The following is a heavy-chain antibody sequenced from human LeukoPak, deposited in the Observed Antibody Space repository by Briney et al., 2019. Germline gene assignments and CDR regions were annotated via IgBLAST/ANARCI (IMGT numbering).Heavy chain of an antibody. CDR2: ISSSSSYI. V-gene: IGHV3-21*01. CDR1: GFTFSSYS. CDR3: ARPSGSYYYYYYMDV. D-gene: IGHD1-26*01. Sequence: GGSLRLSCAASGFTFSSYSMNWVRQAPGKGLEWVSSISSSSSYIYYADSVKGRFTISRDNAKNSLYLQMNSLRAEDTAVYYCARPSGSYYYYYYMDVWGEGTTVTVSS. J-gene: IGHJ6*03.